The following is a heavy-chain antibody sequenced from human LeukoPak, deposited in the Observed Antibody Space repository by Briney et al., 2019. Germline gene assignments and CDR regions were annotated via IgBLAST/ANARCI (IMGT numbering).Heavy chain of an antibody. CDR3: ARDCALAAWTFDY. CDR2: IKQDGSEK. Sequence: GGSLRLSCAASGFTFSSYWMTWVRQAPGKGLEWVANIKQDGSEKNFVDSVKGRFTISRDNAKNSLYLQMNSLGAEDTAIYYCARDCALAAWTFDYWGQGALVTVSS. D-gene: IGHD3/OR15-3a*01. CDR1: GFTFSSYW. V-gene: IGHV3-7*01. J-gene: IGHJ4*02.